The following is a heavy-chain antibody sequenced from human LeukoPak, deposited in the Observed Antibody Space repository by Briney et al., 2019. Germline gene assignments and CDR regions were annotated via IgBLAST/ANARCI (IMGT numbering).Heavy chain of an antibody. CDR1: GFXFSSYW. Sequence: GGSLRLSCAASGFXFSSYWIHWVRQAPGKGLVWVSRINSDGTSTRYADSVKGRFTISRDNAKNTLYLQMNSLRAEDTAVYYCARSPFGDEFNWFDPWGQGTLVTVSS. V-gene: IGHV3-74*01. D-gene: IGHD3-10*01. CDR2: INSDGTST. CDR3: ARSPFGDEFNWFDP. J-gene: IGHJ5*02.